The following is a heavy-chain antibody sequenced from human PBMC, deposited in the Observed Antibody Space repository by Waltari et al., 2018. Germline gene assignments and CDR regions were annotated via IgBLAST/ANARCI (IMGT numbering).Heavy chain of an antibody. D-gene: IGHD3-22*01. CDR2: INHSGRT. CDR1: GGSFSGYY. Sequence: QVQLQQWGAGLLKPSETLSLTCAVYGGSFSGYYWSWIRQPPGKGLEWIGEINHSGRTNYNPSLKGRVTISVDTSKNQFSLKLSSVTAADTAVYYCARGGYYYDSSGYNGWGQGTLVTVSS. CDR3: ARGGYYYDSSGYNG. V-gene: IGHV4-34*01. J-gene: IGHJ1*01.